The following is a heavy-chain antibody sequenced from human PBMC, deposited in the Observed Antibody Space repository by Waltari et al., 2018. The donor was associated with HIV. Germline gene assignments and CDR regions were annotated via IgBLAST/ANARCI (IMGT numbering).Heavy chain of an antibody. V-gene: IGHV3-66*01. CDR1: GFTVSSNY. D-gene: IGHD2-21*02. Sequence: EVQLVESGGGLVQPGGSLRLSCAASGFTVSSNYMSWVRQAPGKWLEWVSVSYSGGSTYYADSVKGRFTISRDNSKNTLYLQMNSLRAEDTAVYYCASIAYCGGDCYPRGMDVWGQGTTVTVSS. J-gene: IGHJ6*02. CDR3: ASIAYCGGDCYPRGMDV. CDR2: SYSGGST.